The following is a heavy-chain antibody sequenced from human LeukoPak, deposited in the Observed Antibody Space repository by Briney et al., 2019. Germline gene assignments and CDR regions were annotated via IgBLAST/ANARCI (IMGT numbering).Heavy chain of an antibody. CDR3: ARDGTSTDDY. D-gene: IGHD2-2*01. CDR2: ISGNNDNP. V-gene: IGHV1-18*01. CDR1: GYTFSNFG. Sequence: ASVRVSCKPSGYTFSNFGIKWVRQAPGQGLGWMGWISGNNDNPNYGQKFQGRFTVTTDSSTSTAYMELRNLRFDDTAVYYCARDGTSTDDYWGQGTLVTVSS. J-gene: IGHJ4*02.